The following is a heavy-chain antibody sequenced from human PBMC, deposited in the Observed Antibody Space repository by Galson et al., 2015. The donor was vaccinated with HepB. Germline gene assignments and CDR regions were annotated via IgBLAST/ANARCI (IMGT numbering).Heavy chain of an antibody. CDR1: GFTFSSYW. CDR2: IIQDGSEK. CDR3: ARPYSSSWSQTDY. D-gene: IGHD6-13*01. J-gene: IGHJ4*02. V-gene: IGHV3-7*03. Sequence: SLRLSCAASGFTFSSYWMSWVRQAPGKGLEWVANIIQDGSEKYYVGSVKGRFTISRDNAKNSLYLQMNSLRAEDTAVYYCARPYSSSWSQTDYRGQGTQVTVSS.